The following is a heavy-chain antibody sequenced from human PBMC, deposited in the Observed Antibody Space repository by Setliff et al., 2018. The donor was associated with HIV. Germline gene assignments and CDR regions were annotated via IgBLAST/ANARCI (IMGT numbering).Heavy chain of an antibody. CDR2: IIHSGSI. D-gene: IGHD5-12*01. V-gene: IGHV4-34*01. CDR1: GGSFNDYY. CDR3: ARGYASGYDAYGY. J-gene: IGHJ4*02. Sequence: PSETLSLTCAVYGGSFNDYYWSWIRQPPGKGLEWIGEIIHSGSINYNPSLKSRVTISVDTYNNQFSLNMNSVNAADTAVYYCARGYASGYDAYGYRGQGTLVTVSS.